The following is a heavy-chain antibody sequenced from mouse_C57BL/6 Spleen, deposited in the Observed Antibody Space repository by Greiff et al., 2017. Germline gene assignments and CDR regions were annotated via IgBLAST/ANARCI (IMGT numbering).Heavy chain of an antibody. CDR2: INPYNGGT. V-gene: IGHV1-19*01. CDR1: GYTFTDYY. D-gene: IGHD2-1*01. J-gene: IGHJ3*01. CDR3: ARSDGNYETWFAY. Sequence: VQLQQSGPVLVKPGASVKMSCKASGYTFTDYYMNWVKQSHGKSLEWIGVINPYNGGTSYNQKFKGKATLTVDKSSSTAYMELNSLTSEDSAVYYCARSDGNYETWFAYWGQGTLVTVSA.